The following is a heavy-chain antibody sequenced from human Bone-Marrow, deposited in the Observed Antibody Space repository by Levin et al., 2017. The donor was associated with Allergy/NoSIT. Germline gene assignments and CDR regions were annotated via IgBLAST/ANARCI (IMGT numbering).Heavy chain of an antibody. V-gene: IGHV3-21*01. CDR1: GFSLSGYS. CDR3: ARDQGLA. J-gene: IGHJ5*02. Sequence: PGESLKISCVASGFSLSGYSMNWVRQAPGKGLEWVSTISGSGTYINYVDSVKGRFAISRDDAKNSVYLQMNRLRAEDTDLYYCARDQGLAWGQGVLVTVSS. CDR2: ISGSGTYI.